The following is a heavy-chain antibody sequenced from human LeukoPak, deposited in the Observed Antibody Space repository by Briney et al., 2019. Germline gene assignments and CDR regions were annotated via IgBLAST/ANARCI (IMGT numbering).Heavy chain of an antibody. CDR2: ISAYNGNT. CDR3: ARTYDFWSGYQDYYYYYYGMDV. Sequence: GASVKVSCKASGYTFTSYGISWVRQAPGQGLEWMGWISAYNGNTNYAQKLQGRVTMTTDTSTSTAYMELRSLRSDDTAVYYCARTYDFWSGYQDYYYYYYGMDVWGQGTTVTVSS. D-gene: IGHD3-3*01. V-gene: IGHV1-18*01. J-gene: IGHJ6*02. CDR1: GYTFTSYG.